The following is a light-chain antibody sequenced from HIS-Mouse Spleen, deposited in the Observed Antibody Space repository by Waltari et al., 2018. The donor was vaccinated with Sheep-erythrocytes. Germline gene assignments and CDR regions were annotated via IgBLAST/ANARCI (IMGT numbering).Light chain of an antibody. V-gene: IGLV2-11*01. CDR1: SSDVGGYNY. CDR3: CSYAGSSTPWV. CDR2: DVS. Sequence: QSALTQPRPVSGSPGQSVTISCTGTSSDVGGYNYVSWYQQHPGKAPKLMIYDVSKRPSGVSNRFSGSKSGNTASLTISGLQAEDEADYYCCSYAGSSTPWVFGGGTKLTVL. J-gene: IGLJ3*02.